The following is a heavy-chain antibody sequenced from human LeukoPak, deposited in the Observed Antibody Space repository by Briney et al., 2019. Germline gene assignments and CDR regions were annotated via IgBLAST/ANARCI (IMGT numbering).Heavy chain of an antibody. CDR3: VRDPYEAY. D-gene: IGHD5-12*01. CDR1: GFTFTTYS. CDR2: ISSSGSYI. V-gene: IGHV3-21*01. J-gene: IGHJ4*02. Sequence: GGSLRLSCAASGFTFTTYSMNWVRQAPGKGLEWVSFISSSGSYIYYADSVKGRFTISRDNSKNTVYLQMNSLRDEDTAVYYCVRDPYEAYWGQGTLVTVSS.